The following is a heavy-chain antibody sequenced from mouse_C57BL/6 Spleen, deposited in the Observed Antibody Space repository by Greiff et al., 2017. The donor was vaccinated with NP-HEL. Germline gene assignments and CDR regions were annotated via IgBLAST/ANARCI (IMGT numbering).Heavy chain of an antibody. CDR1: GFTFSSYA. J-gene: IGHJ1*03. CDR3: TRETITTVEGYFDV. V-gene: IGHV5-9-1*02. D-gene: IGHD1-1*01. CDR2: ISSGGDYI. Sequence: DVHLVESGEGLVKPGGSLQLSCAASGFTFSSYAMSWVRQTPEKRLEWVAYISSGGDYIYSAATVKGRFTISRDNARNTLYLQMSSLKSEDTAMYYCTRETITTVEGYFDVWGTGTTVTVSS.